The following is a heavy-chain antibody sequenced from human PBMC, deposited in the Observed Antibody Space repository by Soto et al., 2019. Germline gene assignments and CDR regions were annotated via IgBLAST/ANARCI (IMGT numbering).Heavy chain of an antibody. V-gene: IGHV3-7*03. CDR3: ARDPFYSGYDMDDAFDI. Sequence: ESGGGLVQPGGSLRLSCAASGFTFSSYWMSWVRQAPGKGLEWVANIKQDGSEKYYVDSVKGRFTISRDNAKNSLYLQMNSLRAEDTAVYYCARDPFYSGYDMDDAFDIWGQGTMVTVSS. J-gene: IGHJ3*02. D-gene: IGHD5-12*01. CDR1: GFTFSSYW. CDR2: IKQDGSEK.